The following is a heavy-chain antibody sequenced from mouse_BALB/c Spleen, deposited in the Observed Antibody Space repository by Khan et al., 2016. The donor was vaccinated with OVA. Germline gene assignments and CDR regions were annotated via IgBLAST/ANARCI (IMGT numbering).Heavy chain of an antibody. V-gene: IGHV1-4*01. D-gene: IGHD2-14*01. CDR2: INPSSGYT. Sequence: QIQLVQSGAELARPGASVKMSCKASGYTFTSYTIHWIKQRPGQGLEWIGCINPSSGYTNYNQKFKDKATLTADKSSTTAYMQLSSLTSDDSAVYYCARDGAYYRNDGWFAYWGQGTLVTVSA. CDR1: GYTFTSYT. J-gene: IGHJ3*01. CDR3: ARDGAYYRNDGWFAY.